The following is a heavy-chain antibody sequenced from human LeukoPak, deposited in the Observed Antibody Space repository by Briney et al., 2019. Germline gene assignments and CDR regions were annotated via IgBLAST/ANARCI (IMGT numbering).Heavy chain of an antibody. V-gene: IGHV4-59*12. J-gene: IGHJ5*01. Sequence: PSETLSLTCTVSGGSISSYYWSWIRQPPGKGLEWIGYIYYSGSTNYNPSLKSRVTISVDTSKNQFSLKLSSVTAADTAVYYCARLQYCSSTSCYYPFDPWGQGTLVTVSS. CDR3: ARLQYCSSTSCYYPFDP. D-gene: IGHD2-2*01. CDR2: IYYSGST. CDR1: GGSISSYY.